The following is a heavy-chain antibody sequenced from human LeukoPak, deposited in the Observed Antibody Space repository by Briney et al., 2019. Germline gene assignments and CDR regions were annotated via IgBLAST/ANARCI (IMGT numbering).Heavy chain of an antibody. Sequence: SETLSFNCAVYGGSFSGYYWSWIRQPPGKGREWIGEINHSGSTNYNPSLKSRVTISVDTSKNQFSLKLSSVTAADTAVYYCARGSEIAAAGTGYYFDYWGQGTLVTVSS. V-gene: IGHV4-34*01. J-gene: IGHJ4*02. CDR1: GGSFSGYY. D-gene: IGHD6-13*01. CDR2: INHSGST. CDR3: ARGSEIAAAGTGYYFDY.